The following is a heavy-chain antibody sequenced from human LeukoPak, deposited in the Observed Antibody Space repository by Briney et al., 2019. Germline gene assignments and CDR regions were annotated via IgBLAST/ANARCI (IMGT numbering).Heavy chain of an antibody. CDR1: GGSISSSSYY. D-gene: IGHD1-26*01. J-gene: IGHJ4*02. CDR3: ARRGIYSGSYYRFDY. Sequence: SETLSLTCTVSGGSISSSSYYWGWIRQPPGKGLEWIGSIYYSGSTYYNPSLKSRVTISVDTSKNQFSLKLSSVTAADTAVYYCARRGIYSGSYYRFDYWGQGTLVTASS. CDR2: IYYSGST. V-gene: IGHV4-39*01.